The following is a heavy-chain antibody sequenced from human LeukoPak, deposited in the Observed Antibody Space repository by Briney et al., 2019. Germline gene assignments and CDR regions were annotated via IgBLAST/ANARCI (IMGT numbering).Heavy chain of an antibody. CDR2: FDPEDGET. Sequence: ASVKVSCKVSGYTLTELSMHWVRQAPGKGLEWMGGFDPEDGETIYAQKFQGRVTMTEDTSTDTAYMALSSLRSEDTAVYYCATSGSYPGYAFDIWGQGTMVTVSS. D-gene: IGHD1-26*01. J-gene: IGHJ3*02. V-gene: IGHV1-24*01. CDR3: ATSGSYPGYAFDI. CDR1: GYTLTELS.